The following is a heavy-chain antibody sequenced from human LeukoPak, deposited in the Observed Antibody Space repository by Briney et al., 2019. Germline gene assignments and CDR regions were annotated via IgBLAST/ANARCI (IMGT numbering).Heavy chain of an antibody. J-gene: IGHJ4*02. CDR3: ARSDFWGGYSLDY. V-gene: IGHV4-34*01. D-gene: IGHD3-3*01. Sequence: SETLSLTCAVYGGSFSGYYWSWIRQPPGKGLEWIGEINHSGSTNYNPSLKSRVTISVDSSKNQFSLKLSFVTAANTAVYYCARSDFWGGYSLDYWGQGTLVTVSS. CDR1: GGSFSGYY. CDR2: INHSGST.